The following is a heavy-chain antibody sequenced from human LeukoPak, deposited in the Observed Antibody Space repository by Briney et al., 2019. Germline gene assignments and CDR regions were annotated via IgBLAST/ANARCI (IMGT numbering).Heavy chain of an antibody. J-gene: IGHJ4*02. CDR3: ARHTYSDYVVFNY. CDR2: IYYSGST. CDR1: GGSISSYY. D-gene: IGHD4-11*01. Sequence: PSETLSLTCTVSGGSISSYYWSWIPQPPGKGLEWIGYIYYSGSTNYNPSLKSRVTMSTYPSKNQFSLKLSSVTAADTAVYYCARHTYSDYVVFNYWGQGTLVTVSS. V-gene: IGHV4-59*08.